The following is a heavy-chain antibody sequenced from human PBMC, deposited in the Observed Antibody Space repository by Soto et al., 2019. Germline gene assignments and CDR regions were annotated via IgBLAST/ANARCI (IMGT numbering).Heavy chain of an antibody. CDR3: ARPLWRNDYNWGYFDL. D-gene: IGHD4-4*01. V-gene: IGHV3-30*03. Sequence: GGSLRLSCAASGFTFGGYGVHWVRQAPGKGLEWVAVISYDGSNKYYADSVKGRFTISRDNSKNTLYLQMNSLRAEDTAVYYCARPLWRNDYNWGYFDLWGRGTLVTVSS. J-gene: IGHJ2*01. CDR2: ISYDGSNK. CDR1: GFTFGGYG.